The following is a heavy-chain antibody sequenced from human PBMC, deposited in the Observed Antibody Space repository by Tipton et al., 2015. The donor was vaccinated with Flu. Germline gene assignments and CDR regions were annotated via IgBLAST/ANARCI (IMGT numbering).Heavy chain of an antibody. CDR3: ARHGYSSSWTPMGYYCGMDV. Sequence: TLSLTCTVSGGSISSYYWSWIRQPPGKGLEWIGYIYYSGSTNYNPSLKSRVTISVDTSKNQFSLKLSSVTAADTAVYYCARHGYSSSWTPMGYYCGMDVWGQGTTVTVSS. CDR1: GGSISSYY. V-gene: IGHV4-59*08. D-gene: IGHD6-13*01. CDR2: IYYSGST. J-gene: IGHJ6*02.